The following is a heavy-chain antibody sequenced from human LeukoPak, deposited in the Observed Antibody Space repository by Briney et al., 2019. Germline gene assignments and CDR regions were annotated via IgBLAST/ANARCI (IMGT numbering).Heavy chain of an antibody. CDR1: GFSFDDCA. CDR3: VKDMGGEYSPEIDY. Sequence: GGSLRLSCAASGFSFDDCAMHWVRQAPGKGLEWVSGISWNSGSIGYADSVKGRFTISRDNAKISLYLQMNSLRPEDTALYYCVKDMGGEYSPEIDYWGQGTLVTVSS. J-gene: IGHJ4*02. D-gene: IGHD3-16*01. V-gene: IGHV3-9*01. CDR2: ISWNSGSI.